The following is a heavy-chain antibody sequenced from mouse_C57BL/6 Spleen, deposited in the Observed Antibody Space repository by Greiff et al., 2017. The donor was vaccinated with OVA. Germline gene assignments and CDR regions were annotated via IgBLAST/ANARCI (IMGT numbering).Heavy chain of an antibody. CDR3: ARSGGLRRYYFDY. V-gene: IGHV1-53*01. J-gene: IGHJ2*01. CDR1: GYTFTSYW. D-gene: IGHD2-4*01. CDR2: INPSNGGT. Sequence: QVQLKESGTELVKPGASVKLSCKASGYTFTSYWMHWVKQRPGQGLEWIGNINPSNGGTNYNEKFKSKATLTVDKSSSTAYMQLSSLTSEDSAVYYCARSGGLRRYYFDYWGQGTTLTVSS.